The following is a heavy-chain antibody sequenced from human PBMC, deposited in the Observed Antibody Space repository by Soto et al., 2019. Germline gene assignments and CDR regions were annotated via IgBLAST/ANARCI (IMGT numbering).Heavy chain of an antibody. Sequence: ASVKVSCKASGYGFASYGISWVRQAPGQGLEWMGWISAYNGKTNYTEKFQGRVTMTTDTSTSAAYMELRSLRSDDTAVYYCARDLYFIEVSGVFDYWGQGTPVTVSS. D-gene: IGHD6-19*01. CDR3: ARDLYFIEVSGVFDY. V-gene: IGHV1-18*01. J-gene: IGHJ4*02. CDR2: ISAYNGKT. CDR1: GYGFASYG.